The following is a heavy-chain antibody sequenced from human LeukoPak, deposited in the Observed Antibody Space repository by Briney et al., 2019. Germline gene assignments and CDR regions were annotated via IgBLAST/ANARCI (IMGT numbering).Heavy chain of an antibody. J-gene: IGHJ5*02. CDR2: IYHSGST. V-gene: IGHV4-38-2*01. D-gene: IGHD2-2*01. Sequence: PSETLSLTCAVSGYSISSGCYWGWIRPPPGKGLEWIGSIYHSGSTYYNPSLKSRVTISVDTSKNQFSLKLSSVTAADTAVYYCARVQGSDIVVVPVNWFDPWGQGTLVTVSS. CDR1: GYSISSGCY. CDR3: ARVQGSDIVVVPVNWFDP.